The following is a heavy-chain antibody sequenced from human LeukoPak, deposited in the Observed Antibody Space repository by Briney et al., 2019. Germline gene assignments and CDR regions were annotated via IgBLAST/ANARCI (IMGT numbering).Heavy chain of an antibody. D-gene: IGHD3-16*01. Sequence: ASVKVSCKASGYTFTSYGISWVRQAPGQGLEWMGWISAYNGNTNYAQKLQGRVTMTTDTSTSTAYMELRSLRSDDTAVYYCASPAPYYDYVWGPRGYGMDVWGQGTTVTVSS. CDR1: GYTFTSYG. V-gene: IGHV1-18*01. CDR2: ISAYNGNT. J-gene: IGHJ6*02. CDR3: ASPAPYYDYVWGPRGYGMDV.